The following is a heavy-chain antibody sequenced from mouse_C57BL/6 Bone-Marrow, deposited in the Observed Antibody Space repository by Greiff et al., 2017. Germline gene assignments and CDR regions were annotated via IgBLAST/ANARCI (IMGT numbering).Heavy chain of an antibody. CDR2: INPNNGGT. D-gene: IGHD1-1*01. CDR3: ARLYCDSSSYGYFDV. V-gene: IGHV1-26*01. J-gene: IGHJ1*03. Sequence: VQLQQSGPELVKPGASVKISCKASGYTFTDYYMNWVKQSHGKSLEWIGDINPNNGGTSYNQKFKGKATLTVDTSSSTAYMELRSLTSEDSAVYYCARLYCDSSSYGYFDVWGTGTTVTVSA. CDR1: GYTFTDYY.